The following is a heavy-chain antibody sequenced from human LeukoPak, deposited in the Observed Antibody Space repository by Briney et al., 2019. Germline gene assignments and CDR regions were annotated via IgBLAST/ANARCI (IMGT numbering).Heavy chain of an antibody. CDR3: ARDIAAAGLFFDH. V-gene: IGHV3-7*01. CDR2: IKYDGSER. Sequence: PGGSLRLSCAASGFTISDYWMSWVRQAPGRGLEWVANIKYDGSERYYVDSVKGRFTISRDTATNSVYLYMNSLRADDTAVYYCARDIAAAGLFFDHWGQGTLVTVSS. J-gene: IGHJ4*02. CDR1: GFTISDYW. D-gene: IGHD6-13*01.